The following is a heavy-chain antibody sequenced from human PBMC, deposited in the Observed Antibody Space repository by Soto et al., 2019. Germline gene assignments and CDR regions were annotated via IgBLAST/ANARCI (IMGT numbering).Heavy chain of an antibody. V-gene: IGHV4-59*08. CDR1: GGSISSYY. D-gene: IGHD4-17*01. CDR2: IYYSGST. CDR3: ARYQHDYGDLFDY. Sequence: PSETLSLTCTVSGGSISSYYWSLIRQPPGKGLEWIGYIYYSGSTNYNPSLKSRVTISVDTSKNQFSLKLSSVTAADTAVYYCARYQHDYGDLFDYWGQGTLVTVSS. J-gene: IGHJ4*02.